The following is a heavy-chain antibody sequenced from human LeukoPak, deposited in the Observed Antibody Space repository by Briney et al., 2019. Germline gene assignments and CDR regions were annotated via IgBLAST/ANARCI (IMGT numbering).Heavy chain of an antibody. CDR2: IIPIFGTA. D-gene: IGHD1-26*01. CDR1: GGTFSSYA. V-gene: IGHV1-69*13. J-gene: IGHJ4*02. Sequence: VASVKVSCKASGGTFSSYAISWVRQAPGQGLEWMGGIIPIFGTANYAQKFQGRVTITADESTSTAYMELSSLRSEDTAVYYCARDGLGAYDYWGQGTLVTVSS. CDR3: ARDGLGAYDY.